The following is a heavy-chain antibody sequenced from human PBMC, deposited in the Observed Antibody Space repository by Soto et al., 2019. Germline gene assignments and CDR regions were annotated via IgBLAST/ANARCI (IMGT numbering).Heavy chain of an antibody. CDR3: ARDKGGGAVVPDY. V-gene: IGHV3-33*01. CDR1: GFTFSSYG. CDR2: IWYDENNK. Sequence: QVQLVESGRGVVQPGRSLRLSCAASGFTFSSYGIHWVRQAPGRGLEWVAVIWYDENNKYYADSVKGRFTISRDNSKNTLYLQMNSLRAEDTAIYYCARDKGGGAVVPDYWGQGTLVTVSS. D-gene: IGHD6-19*01. J-gene: IGHJ4*02.